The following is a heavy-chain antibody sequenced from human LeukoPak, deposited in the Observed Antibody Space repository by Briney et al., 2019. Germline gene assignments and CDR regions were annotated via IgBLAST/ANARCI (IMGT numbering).Heavy chain of an antibody. CDR3: ARHYYDSRPHFDF. CDR2: ISGSGSST. V-gene: IGHV3-23*01. J-gene: IGHJ4*02. D-gene: IGHD3-22*01. CDR1: GFTFSSFV. Sequence: GGSLRLSCAASGFTFSSFVMNWVRQAPGKGLEWVLAISGSGSSTYYADSVKGRFTISRDNSKNTLYLQVNSLRAEDTALYYCARHYYDSRPHFDFWGQGTLVTVSS.